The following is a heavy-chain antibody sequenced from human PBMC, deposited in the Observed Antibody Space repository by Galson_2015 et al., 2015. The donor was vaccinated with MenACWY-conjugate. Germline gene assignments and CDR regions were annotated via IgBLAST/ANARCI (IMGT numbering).Heavy chain of an antibody. D-gene: IGHD6-13*01. CDR1: GGSISSSSYY. Sequence: ETLSLTCTVSGGSISSSSYYWGWIRQPPGKGLEWIGSIYYSGSTYYNPSLKSRVTISVDTSKNQFSLKLSSVTAADTAVYYCARDAHSSSWYWFDPWGQGTLATVSS. V-gene: IGHV4-39*07. CDR2: IYYSGST. J-gene: IGHJ5*02. CDR3: ARDAHSSSWYWFDP.